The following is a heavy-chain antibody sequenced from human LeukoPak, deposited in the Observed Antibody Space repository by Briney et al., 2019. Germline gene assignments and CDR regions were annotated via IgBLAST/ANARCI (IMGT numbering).Heavy chain of an antibody. Sequence: GGSLRLSCAASGFTFDDYAMHWVRQAPGKGLEWVSGISWNSGSIGYADSVKGRFTISRDNAKNSLYLEMNSLRAEDTALYYCAKDLYGSSWSFDYWGQGTLVTVSS. J-gene: IGHJ4*02. D-gene: IGHD6-13*01. CDR2: ISWNSGSI. CDR1: GFTFDDYA. V-gene: IGHV3-9*01. CDR3: AKDLYGSSWSFDY.